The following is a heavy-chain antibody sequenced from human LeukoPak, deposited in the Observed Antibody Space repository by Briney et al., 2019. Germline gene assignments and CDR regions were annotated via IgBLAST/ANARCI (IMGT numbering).Heavy chain of an antibody. CDR1: GYSFTSYW. D-gene: IGHD3-9*01. J-gene: IGHJ4*02. CDR2: IDPSDSYT. V-gene: IGHV5-10-1*01. CDR3: ARLRYDILTGYQKDY. Sequence: GESLKTSCKGSGYSFTSYWIRWVRQMPGKGLEWMGRIDPSDSYTNYSPSFQGHVTISADKSISTAYLQWSSLKASDTAMYYCARLRYDILTGYQKDYWGQGTLVTVSS.